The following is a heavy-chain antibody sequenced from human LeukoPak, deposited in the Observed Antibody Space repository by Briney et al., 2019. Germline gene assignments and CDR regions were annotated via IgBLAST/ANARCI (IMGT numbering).Heavy chain of an antibody. CDR1: GFTFGDYA. J-gene: IGHJ6*02. V-gene: IGHV3-23*01. CDR3: AKDHLIRGSYYPYYYYGMDV. D-gene: IGHD1-26*01. Sequence: GGSLRLSCTASGFTFGDYAMSWVRQAPGKGLEWASAISGSGGSTYYADSVKGRFTISRDNSKNTLYLQMNSLRAEDTAVYYCAKDHLIRGSYYPYYYYGMDVWGRGTTVTVSS. CDR2: ISGSGGST.